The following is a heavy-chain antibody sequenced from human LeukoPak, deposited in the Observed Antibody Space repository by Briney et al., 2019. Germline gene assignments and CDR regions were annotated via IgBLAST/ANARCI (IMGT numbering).Heavy chain of an antibody. CDR1: GFIFSSYS. J-gene: IGHJ4*02. Sequence: GGSLRLSCEASGFIFSSYSMSWVRQAPGKGLEWVSAITGSGGSPYSADSVKGRLTISRDNSKNTLYLQMNSLRAEDTAVYYCARLRSSSWPDYWGQGTLVTVSS. CDR2: ITGSGGSP. V-gene: IGHV3-23*01. CDR3: ARLRSSSWPDY. D-gene: IGHD6-13*01.